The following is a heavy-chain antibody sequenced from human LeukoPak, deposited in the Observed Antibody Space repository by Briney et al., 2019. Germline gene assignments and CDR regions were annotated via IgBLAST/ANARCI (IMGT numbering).Heavy chain of an antibody. CDR3: AREGRKSRGVDIVRKKETGYYYYMDV. Sequence: TGGSLRLSCAASDFTLSTYAMSWVRQTPGKGLEWVAATSSSDAGTYHADSVRGRFTISRDNSKNTLYLQMNSLRAEDTAVYYCAREGRKSRGVDIVRKKETGYYYYMDVWGKGTTVTVSS. CDR1: DFTLSTYA. D-gene: IGHD2-15*01. V-gene: IGHV3-23*01. CDR2: TSSSDAGT. J-gene: IGHJ6*03.